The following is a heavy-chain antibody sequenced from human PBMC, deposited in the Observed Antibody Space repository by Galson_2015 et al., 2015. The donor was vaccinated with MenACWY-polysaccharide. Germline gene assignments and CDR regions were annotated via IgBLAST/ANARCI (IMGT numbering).Heavy chain of an antibody. J-gene: IGHJ4*02. D-gene: IGHD4-17*01. CDR3: TTGNDYGDYGDDY. V-gene: IGHV3-15*01. CDR1: GFTFNNAW. Sequence: SLRLSCAASGFTFNNAWMSWVRQAPGKGLEWVGRIKSKTDGGTTDYAAPVKGRFTISRDDSKNTLYLQMNSLKTEDTAVYYCTTGNDYGDYGDDYWGQGTLVTVSS. CDR2: IKSKTDGGTT.